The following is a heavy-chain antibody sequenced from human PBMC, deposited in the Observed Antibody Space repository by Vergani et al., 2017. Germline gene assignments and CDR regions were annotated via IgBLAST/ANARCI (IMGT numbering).Heavy chain of an antibody. J-gene: IGHJ4*02. CDR1: GFTFSSYG. D-gene: IGHD6-6*01. Sequence: QVQLVESGGGVVQPGRSLRLSCAASGFTFSSYGMHWVRQAPGKGLEWVAVISYDGSNKYYADSVKGRFTISRDNSKYTLYLQMNSLRAEDTAVYYCASGLSYSSSSIDYWGQGTLVTVSS. V-gene: IGHV3-30*03. CDR2: ISYDGSNK. CDR3: ASGLSYSSSSIDY.